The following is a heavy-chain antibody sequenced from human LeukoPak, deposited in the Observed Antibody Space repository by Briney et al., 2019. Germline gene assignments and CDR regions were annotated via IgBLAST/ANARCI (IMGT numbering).Heavy chain of an antibody. J-gene: IGHJ4*02. CDR3: ARDPIQDFDY. Sequence: GGSLRLSCAASGFTFSSYWMSWVRQAPGKGLEWVADIKKDGSEKQYVDSVKGRFTISRDNAKNSLYLQMNSLRVEDTAVYYCARDPIQDFDYWGQGTLVTVSS. CDR1: GFTFSSYW. V-gene: IGHV3-7*01. D-gene: IGHD5-24*01. CDR2: IKKDGSEK.